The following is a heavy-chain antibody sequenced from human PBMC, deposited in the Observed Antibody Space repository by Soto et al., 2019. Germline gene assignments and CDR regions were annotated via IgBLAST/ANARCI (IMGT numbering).Heavy chain of an antibody. CDR3: ARNSATYYDFWSGYYSVPTGANDAFDI. CDR1: GYSLTTYY. CDR2: LNPSGGST. Sequence: ASVEVGCKASGYSLTTYYMHWVRQAPGQGLEWMGILNPSGGSTSYAQKFQGRVTMTRDTSTSTVYMELSSLRSEDTAVYYCARNSATYYDFWSGYYSVPTGANDAFDIWGQGTMVTVSS. J-gene: IGHJ3*02. V-gene: IGHV1-46*03. D-gene: IGHD3-3*01.